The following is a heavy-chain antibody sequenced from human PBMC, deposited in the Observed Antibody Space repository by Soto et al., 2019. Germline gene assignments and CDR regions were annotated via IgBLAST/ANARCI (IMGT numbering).Heavy chain of an antibody. CDR1: GFTFSNAW. CDR2: IKSKTDGGIT. CDR3: TTGGFGEPYFDY. V-gene: IGHV3-15*07. D-gene: IGHD3-10*01. Sequence: EVQLVESGGGLVKPGGSLRLSCAASGFTFSNAWMNWVRQAPGKGLEWVGRIKSKTDGGITDYAAPVKGRFTISRDDSKHTLYLPMNSLKTQDTAVYYCTTGGFGEPYFDYWGQGTLVTVSP. J-gene: IGHJ4*02.